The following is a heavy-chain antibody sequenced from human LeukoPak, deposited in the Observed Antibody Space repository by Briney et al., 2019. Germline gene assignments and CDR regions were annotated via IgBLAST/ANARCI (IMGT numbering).Heavy chain of an antibody. CDR1: GGTFSSYA. CDR2: IIPILGIA. CDR3: ARGVLRFLEWFGI. Sequence: SVKVSCKASGGTFSSYAISWVRQAPGQELEWMGRIIPILGIANYAQKFQGRVTITADKSTSTAYMELSSLRSEDTAVYYCARGVLRFLEWFGIWGQGTMVTVSS. D-gene: IGHD3-3*01. V-gene: IGHV1-69*04. J-gene: IGHJ3*02.